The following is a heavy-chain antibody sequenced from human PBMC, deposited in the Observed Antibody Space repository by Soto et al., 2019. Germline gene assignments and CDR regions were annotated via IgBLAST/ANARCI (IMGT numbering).Heavy chain of an antibody. D-gene: IGHD6-6*01. CDR1: GGSISSGGYY. V-gene: IGHV4-31*03. CDR2: IYYSGST. CDR3: ARDLLIAAKSGGNYGMDV. J-gene: IGHJ6*02. Sequence: PSETLSLTCTVSGGSISSGGYYWSWIRQHPGKGLEWIGYIYYSGSTYYNPSLKSRVTISVDTSKNQFSLKLSSVTAADTAVYYCARDLLIAAKSGGNYGMDVWGQGTKVTVSS.